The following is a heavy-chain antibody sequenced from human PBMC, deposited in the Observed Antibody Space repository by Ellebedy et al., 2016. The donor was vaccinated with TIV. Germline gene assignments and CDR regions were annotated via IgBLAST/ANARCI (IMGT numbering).Heavy chain of an antibody. CDR2: IKQDGSEK. V-gene: IGHV3-7*01. J-gene: IGHJ4*02. CDR1: GFTFSNAG. D-gene: IGHD3-3*01. CDR3: ARADLYYFDY. Sequence: GGSLRLSCVASGFTFSNAGMDWVRQAPGKGLEWVANIKQDGSEKYYVDSVKGRFTIARDNAKNSLYLQMNSLRAEDTAVYYCARADLYYFDYWGQGNLVTVSS.